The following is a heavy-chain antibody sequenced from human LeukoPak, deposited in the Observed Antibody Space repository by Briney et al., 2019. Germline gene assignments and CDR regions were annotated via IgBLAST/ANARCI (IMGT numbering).Heavy chain of an antibody. J-gene: IGHJ4*02. Sequence: GGSLRLSCAASGFNLSIHGVHWVRQAPGKGLEWVAFIWYDGSNKYYADSVKGRFTISRDNSKNTLYLQMNSLRTEDTAVYYCAKRTKAMVVDYRGQGTLVTVSS. D-gene: IGHD5-18*01. CDR1: GFNLSIHG. CDR2: IWYDGSNK. V-gene: IGHV3-30*02. CDR3: AKRTKAMVVDY.